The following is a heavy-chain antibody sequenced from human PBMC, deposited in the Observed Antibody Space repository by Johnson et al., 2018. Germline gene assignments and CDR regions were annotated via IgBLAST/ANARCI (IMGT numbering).Heavy chain of an antibody. V-gene: IGHV3-30*18. CDR2: ISYDGSNK. CDR1: GFTFSSYG. CDR3: AKESWSGYAFDI. Sequence: QVQLVESGGGVVQPGRSLRLSCAASGFTFSSYGMHWVRQAPGKGLEWVAVISYDGSNKYFADSVKGRFTISRDNSKNTLYLQMNSLRAEDTAVYYCAKESWSGYAFDIWGQGTMVTVSS. J-gene: IGHJ3*02. D-gene: IGHD3-3*01.